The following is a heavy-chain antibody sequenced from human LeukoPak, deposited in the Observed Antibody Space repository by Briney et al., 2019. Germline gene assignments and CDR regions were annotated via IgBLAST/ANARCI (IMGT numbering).Heavy chain of an antibody. J-gene: IGHJ5*02. D-gene: IGHD3-3*01. CDR2: MNPNSGNA. V-gene: IGHV1-8*01. Sequence: ASVKVSCKASGYTFTSYDINWVRQATGQGLDWMGWMNPNSGNAGYAQKFQGRVTMTRNTSISTAYMELSSMRSEDTAVYYCARVRLWSGSNWFDPWGQGTLVTVSS. CDR3: ARVRLWSGSNWFDP. CDR1: GYTFTSYD.